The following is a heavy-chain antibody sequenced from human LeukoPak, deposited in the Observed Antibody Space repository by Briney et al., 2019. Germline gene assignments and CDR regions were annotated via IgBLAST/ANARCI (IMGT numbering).Heavy chain of an antibody. CDR2: VSSISSII. CDR1: GFTFSTYS. D-gene: IGHD6-13*01. CDR3: TRSRPGTEAGQPNFDY. J-gene: IGHJ4*02. Sequence: GGSLRLSCAASGFTFSTYSMSWVRQAPGKGLEWVSYVSSISSIIYYADSVKGRFTISRDNARNSLYLQMNSLRAEDTAVYYCTRSRPGTEAGQPNFDYWGQGTLVTVSS. V-gene: IGHV3-48*01.